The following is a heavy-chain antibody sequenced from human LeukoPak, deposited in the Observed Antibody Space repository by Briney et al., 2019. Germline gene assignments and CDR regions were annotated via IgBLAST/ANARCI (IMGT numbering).Heavy chain of an antibody. Sequence: GASVKVSCKASGYTFTGYYMHWVRQAPGQGLEWMGWINPNSGDTNYAQKFQGRVTMTRDTSISTAYMELSRLRSDDTAVYYCARAGLTMVRGVTSYFDYWGQGTLVTVSS. CDR1: GYTFTGYY. J-gene: IGHJ4*02. CDR2: INPNSGDT. V-gene: IGHV1-2*02. D-gene: IGHD3-10*01. CDR3: ARAGLTMVRGVTSYFDY.